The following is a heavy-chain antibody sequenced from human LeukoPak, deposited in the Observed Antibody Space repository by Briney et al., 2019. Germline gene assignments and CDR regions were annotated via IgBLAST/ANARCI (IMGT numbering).Heavy chain of an antibody. J-gene: IGHJ4*02. D-gene: IGHD3-10*01. Sequence: GGSLRLSCAASGFTFSNYAMSWVRQAPGKGLEWVSAISGSGGSTYYADSVKGRFTISRDNSKNTLYLQMNSLRAEDTAVYYCAKDSRSPSHAYGSGSYGFDYWGQGTLVTVSS. CDR2: ISGSGGST. V-gene: IGHV3-23*01. CDR3: AKDSRSPSHAYGSGSYGFDY. CDR1: GFTFSNYA.